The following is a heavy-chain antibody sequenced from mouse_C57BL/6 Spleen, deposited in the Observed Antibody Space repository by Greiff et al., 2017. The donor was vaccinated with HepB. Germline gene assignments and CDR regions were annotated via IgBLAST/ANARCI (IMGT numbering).Heavy chain of an antibody. CDR2: ISSGSSTI. CDR1: GFTFSDYG. Sequence: EVKVVESGGGLVKPGGSLKLSCAASGFTFSDYGMHWVRQAPEKGLEWVAYISSGSSTIYYADTVKGRFTISRDNAKNTLFLQMPSLRSEDTAMYYCARKTGRGYFDYWGQGTTLTVSS. J-gene: IGHJ2*01. V-gene: IGHV5-17*01. D-gene: IGHD4-1*01. CDR3: ARKTGRGYFDY.